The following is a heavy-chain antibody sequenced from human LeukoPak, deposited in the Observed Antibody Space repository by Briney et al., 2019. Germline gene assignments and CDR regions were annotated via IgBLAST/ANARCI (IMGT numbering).Heavy chain of an antibody. CDR2: MNPNSGNT. J-gene: IGHJ4*02. V-gene: IGHV1-8*01. CDR3: ARGTQYCTSASCYNF. Sequence: GASMKVSCKASGYTFTSYDINWVRQAAGQGLEWMGWMNPNSGNTGYAQKFQGRVTMTRSTSISTAYMELGGLTSDDTAVYYCARGTQYCTSASCYNFWGQGTLVTVSS. D-gene: IGHD2-2*02. CDR1: GYTFTSYD.